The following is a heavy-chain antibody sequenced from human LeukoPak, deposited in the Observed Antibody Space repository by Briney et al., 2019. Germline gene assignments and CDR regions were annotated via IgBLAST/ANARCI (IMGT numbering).Heavy chain of an antibody. D-gene: IGHD6-13*01. CDR1: GFTFSSYS. CDR2: ISSSSSYI. Sequence: SGGSLRLSCAASGFTFSSYSMNWVRQAPGKGLEWVSSISSSSSYIYYADSVKGRFTISRDNAKNSLYLQMNSLRAEDTAVYYCARRGQQLGGPFDYWGQGTLVTVSS. CDR3: ARRGQQLGGPFDY. J-gene: IGHJ4*02. V-gene: IGHV3-21*01.